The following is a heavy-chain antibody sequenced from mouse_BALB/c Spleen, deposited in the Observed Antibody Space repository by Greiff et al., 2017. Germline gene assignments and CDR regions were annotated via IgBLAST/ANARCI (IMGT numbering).Heavy chain of an antibody. CDR2: INPSTGYT. V-gene: IGHV1-7*01. CDR3: AKEGYLDD. CDR1: GYTFTSYW. Sequence: QVQLQQPGAELVKPGASVKLSCKASGYTFTSYWMHWVKQRPGQGLEWIGYINPSTGYTEYNQKFKDKATLTADKSSSTAYMQLSSLTSEDSAVYYCAKEGYLDDWGQGTTLTVSS. J-gene: IGHJ2*01.